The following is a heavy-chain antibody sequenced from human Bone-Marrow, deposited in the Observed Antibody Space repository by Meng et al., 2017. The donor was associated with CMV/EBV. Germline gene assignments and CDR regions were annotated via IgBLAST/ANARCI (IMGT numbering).Heavy chain of an antibody. CDR2: ISSSGSTI. CDR3: ARDRGGVIPSFYWPYRFDY. CDR1: GFTFTNDG. D-gene: IGHD2-15*01. J-gene: IGHJ4*02. Sequence: GESLKISCAASGFTFTNDGMSWVRQAPGKGLEWVSCISSSGSTIYYADSVKGRFTITRDNAKNSLYLQMNSLRAEDTAVYYCARDRGGVIPSFYWPYRFDYWGQGTLVTVSS. V-gene: IGHV3-48*04.